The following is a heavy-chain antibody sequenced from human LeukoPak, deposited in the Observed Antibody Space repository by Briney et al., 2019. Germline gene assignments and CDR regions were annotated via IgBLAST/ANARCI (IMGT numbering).Heavy chain of an antibody. CDR1: GFTFSSYS. CDR2: ISSSSSYI. V-gene: IGHV3-21*01. D-gene: IGHD3-10*01. J-gene: IGHJ6*03. Sequence: KSGGSLRLSCAASGFTFSSYSMNWVRQAPGKGLEWVSSISSSSSYIYYADSVKGRFTISRDNSKNTLYLQMNSLRAEDTAVYYCAKERGSKARRLWFGELTKDYYYMDVWGKGTTVTISS. CDR3: AKERGSKARRLWFGELTKDYYYMDV.